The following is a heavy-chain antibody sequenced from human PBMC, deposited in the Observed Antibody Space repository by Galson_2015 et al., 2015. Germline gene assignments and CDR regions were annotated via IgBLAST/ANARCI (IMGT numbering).Heavy chain of an antibody. D-gene: IGHD6-13*01. Sequence: SLRLSCAASGFTFRSYAMTWVRQAPGKGLEYVSTVTGSGDTTYYADSVKGRFTISRDNSKNTLYLQMNTLRAEDTAIYYCAKGEGVAGAGGFDPWGQGTLVTVSS. J-gene: IGHJ5*02. V-gene: IGHV3-23*01. CDR1: GFTFRSYA. CDR2: VTGSGDTT. CDR3: AKGEGVAGAGGFDP.